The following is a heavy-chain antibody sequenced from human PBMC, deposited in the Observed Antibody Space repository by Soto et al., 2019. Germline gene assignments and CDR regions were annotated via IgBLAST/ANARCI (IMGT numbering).Heavy chain of an antibody. CDR1: GGSISSSSYY. D-gene: IGHD3-3*01. Sequence: QLQLQESGPGLVKPSETLSLTCTVSGGSISSSSYYWGWIRQPPGKGLEWIGSIYYSGSTYYNPSLKSRVTISVDTSKNQFSLKLSSVTAADTAVYYCARRNVDTIFGVVMPFDYWGQGTLVTVSS. J-gene: IGHJ4*02. CDR2: IYYSGST. V-gene: IGHV4-39*01. CDR3: ARRNVDTIFGVVMPFDY.